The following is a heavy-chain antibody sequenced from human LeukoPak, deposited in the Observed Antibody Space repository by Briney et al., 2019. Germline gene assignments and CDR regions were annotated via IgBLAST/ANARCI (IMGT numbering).Heavy chain of an antibody. CDR2: ISYDGSNK. V-gene: IGHV3-30-3*01. J-gene: IGHJ3*02. CDR1: GFTFSSYA. Sequence: GGSLRLSCAASGFTFSSYAMHWVRQAPGKGLEWVAVISYDGSNKYYADSAKGRFTISRDNSKNTLYLQMNSLRAEDTAVYYCARDLAISPGGGAFDIWGQGTMVTVSS. CDR3: ARDLAISPGGGAFDI. D-gene: IGHD4-23*01.